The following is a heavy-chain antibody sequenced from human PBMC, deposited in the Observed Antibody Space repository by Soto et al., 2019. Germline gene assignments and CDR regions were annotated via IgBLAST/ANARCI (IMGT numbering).Heavy chain of an antibody. CDR2: IMPIFGTI. V-gene: IGHV1-69*01. CDR1: GGTFSKYA. Sequence: QVPLVQSGAEVKKPGSSVKVSCKASGGTFSKYAISWVRQAPGQGLEWMGGIMPIFGTIKYAQKFQGRVTITADESTSTAYMELSSLRSEDTAVYYCARAYCSSTSCPYGMDVWGQGTTVTVSS. D-gene: IGHD2-2*01. CDR3: ARAYCSSTSCPYGMDV. J-gene: IGHJ6*02.